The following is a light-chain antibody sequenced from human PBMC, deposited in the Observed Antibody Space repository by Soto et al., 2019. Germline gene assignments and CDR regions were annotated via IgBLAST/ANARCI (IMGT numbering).Light chain of an antibody. CDR3: QQYGNSPQT. CDR1: QSVNSSY. J-gene: IGKJ1*01. CDR2: GAS. Sequence: EIVLTQSPGTLSLSPGERVTLSCRASQSVNSSYLAWYQHKPGQAPRLLIYGASTRATGIPDRFSGSGSGTDFTLTIARLEPGDFAVYYGQQYGNSPQTVGQGTKVDIK. V-gene: IGKV3-20*01.